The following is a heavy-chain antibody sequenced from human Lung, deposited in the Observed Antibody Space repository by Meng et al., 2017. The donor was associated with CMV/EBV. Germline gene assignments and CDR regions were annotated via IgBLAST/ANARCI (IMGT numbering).Heavy chain of an antibody. D-gene: IGHD3-22*01. Sequence: DYNVFWFRQAPEKRLEWVAYISNSDITRCNADSLKRRFTISMYNANYSLYLQMNLLRAEDAAVYYCARGFGANYYDRSGYYGGVYWGQGTLVTVSS. CDR1: DYN. V-gene: IGHV3-11*01. CDR2: ISNSDITR. J-gene: IGHJ4*02. CDR3: ARGFGANYYDRSGYYGGVY.